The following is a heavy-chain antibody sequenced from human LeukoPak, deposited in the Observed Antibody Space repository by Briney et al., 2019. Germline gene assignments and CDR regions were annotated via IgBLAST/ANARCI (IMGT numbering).Heavy chain of an antibody. CDR2: ISASNGNT. D-gene: IGHD5-18*01. CDR3: ATIRKRPMVTRPGYFYYYMDV. J-gene: IGHJ6*03. CDR1: AYNPSTYG. V-gene: IGHV1-18*04. Sequence: ASVKVSCKVYAYNPSTYGISWVRQAPGQGLQWMGRISASNGNTRYPQKFQGRVTMTTDTSTNTAYLKMGSLRSDDTAVYYCATIRKRPMVTRPGYFYYYMDVWGTGTTVTVSS.